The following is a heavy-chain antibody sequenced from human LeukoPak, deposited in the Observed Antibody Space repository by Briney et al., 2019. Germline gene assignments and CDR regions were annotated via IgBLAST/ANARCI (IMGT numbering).Heavy chain of an antibody. Sequence: GGSLRLSCAASGFTFSSYSMNWVRQAPRKGLEWISYISSGSRTIYYADFVKGRFTVSRDKAKNSLYLQMRSLRDEDTAVYYCARESISGHRDFDNWGQGTLVTVS. CDR1: GFTFSSYS. J-gene: IGHJ4*02. CDR3: ARESISGHRDFDN. D-gene: IGHD1-26*01. V-gene: IGHV3-48*02. CDR2: ISSGSRTI.